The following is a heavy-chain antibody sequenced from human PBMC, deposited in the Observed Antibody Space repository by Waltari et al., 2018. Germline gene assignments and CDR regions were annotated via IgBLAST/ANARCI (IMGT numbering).Heavy chain of an antibody. V-gene: IGHV4-38-2*01. J-gene: IGHJ4*02. CDR1: GYSISRGYY. CDR2: IYHSGSP. Sequence: QVQLQESGPGLVKPSETLSLTCAVSGYSISRGYYGGWIRQPPGKGLGWIGSIYHSGSPYYNPSLKSRVTISVDTSKNQFYLKLSSVTAADTAVYYCARQRHYYDSSGYYFWGYWGQGTLVTVSS. CDR3: ARQRHYYDSSGYYFWGY. D-gene: IGHD3-22*01.